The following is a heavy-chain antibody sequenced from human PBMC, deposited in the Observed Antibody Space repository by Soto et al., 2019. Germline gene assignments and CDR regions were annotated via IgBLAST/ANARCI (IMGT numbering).Heavy chain of an antibody. Sequence: QVQLVQSGAEVKKPGASVKVSCKASGYTFTSYGISWVRQAPGQGLEWMGWISAYNGNTNYAQKLQGRVTMTTDTSTSTDYVELRSLRSDETAVYYCARGLPPRGCFGELLWSPYGMDVWGQGTTVTVSS. D-gene: IGHD3-10*01. CDR3: ARGLPPRGCFGELLWSPYGMDV. CDR2: ISAYNGNT. V-gene: IGHV1-18*01. CDR1: GYTFTSYG. J-gene: IGHJ6*02.